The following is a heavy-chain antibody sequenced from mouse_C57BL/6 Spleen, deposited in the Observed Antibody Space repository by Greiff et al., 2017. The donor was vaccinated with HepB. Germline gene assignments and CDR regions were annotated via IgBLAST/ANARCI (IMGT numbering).Heavy chain of an antibody. D-gene: IGHD2-5*01. J-gene: IGHJ3*01. CDR2: IHPNSGST. V-gene: IGHV1-64*01. CDR3: AREDVSNLAWFAY. Sequence: QVQLQQPGAELVKPGASVKLSCKASGYTFTSYWMHWVKQRPGQGLEWIGMIHPNSGSTNYNEKFKSKATLTVDKSSSTAYEQPSSLTSEDSAVYYCAREDVSNLAWFAYWGQGTMVTVSA. CDR1: GYTFTSYW.